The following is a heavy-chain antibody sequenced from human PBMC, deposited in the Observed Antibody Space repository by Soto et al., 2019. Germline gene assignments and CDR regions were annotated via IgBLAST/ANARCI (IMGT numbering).Heavy chain of an antibody. V-gene: IGHV3-21*01. CDR3: TRDASGDSSASSGFDP. J-gene: IGHJ5*02. Sequence: GKGLEWVSTISSNSDYIYYTDALRGRFTISRDNAKNSLHLQMNSLRAEETAVYYCTRDASGDSSASSGFDPLGQRTLVPVSS. D-gene: IGHD6-13*01. CDR2: ISSNSDYI.